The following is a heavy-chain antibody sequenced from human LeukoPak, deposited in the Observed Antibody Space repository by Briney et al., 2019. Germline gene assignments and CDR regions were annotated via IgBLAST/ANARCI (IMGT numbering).Heavy chain of an antibody. CDR3: ARHNYYNFWNALNWFDP. D-gene: IGHD3-3*01. CDR1: GGSISSNSYY. Sequence: SETQSLTCSVSGGSISSNSYYWGWIRQPPGKGLEWIGSIYYSGSTYYNPSLKSRVIMSVDTSKNQFSLRLSSVTAADTALYYCARHNYYNFWNALNWFDPWGQGTPVTVSS. CDR2: IYYSGST. J-gene: IGHJ5*02. V-gene: IGHV4-39*01.